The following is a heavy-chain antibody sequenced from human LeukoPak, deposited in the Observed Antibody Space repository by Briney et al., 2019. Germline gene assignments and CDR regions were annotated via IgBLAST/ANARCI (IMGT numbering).Heavy chain of an antibody. CDR1: GFTFSNYW. CDR3: ARWADDSGIYYIAS. V-gene: IGHV3-7*01. CDR2: IRQDANVK. D-gene: IGHD3-10*01. Sequence: GGSLRLSCAASGFTFSNYWMTWVCQAPGKGLQWVASIRQDANVKYYVDSVKGRFTISRDNAENSLYLQMNSLRAEDTAVYYCARWADDSGIYYIASWGQGSLVIVSS. J-gene: IGHJ4*02.